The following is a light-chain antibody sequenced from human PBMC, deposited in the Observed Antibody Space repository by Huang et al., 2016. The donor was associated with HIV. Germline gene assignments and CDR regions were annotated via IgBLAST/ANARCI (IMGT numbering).Light chain of an antibody. V-gene: IGKV1-5*03. CDR1: QSISTW. CDR2: GAA. CDR3: QQYNSYPYT. Sequence: DIQMTQSPSALSASVGDRVTITCRASQSISTWLAWFRQKPGKAPKLLISGAASLHSGVPSRFIGSGSGTDFTLTISSLQPDDLASYFCQQYNSYPYTFGQGTKLEIK. J-gene: IGKJ2*01.